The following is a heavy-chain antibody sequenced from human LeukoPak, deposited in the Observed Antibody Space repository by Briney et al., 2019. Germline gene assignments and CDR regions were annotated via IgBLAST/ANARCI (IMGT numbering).Heavy chain of an antibody. V-gene: IGHV3-23*01. J-gene: IGHJ3*01. CDR2: ISPSGDIT. Sequence: GGSLRLSCAASGFTFSSYEMNWVRQAPGKGLEWVSVISPSGDITYYADSVMGRFSISRDNPKSTVSLQMSSLRAEDTALYFCVRDLHWGGFDVWGQGTMVTVSS. CDR3: VRDLHWGGFDV. D-gene: IGHD7-27*01. CDR1: GFTFSSYE.